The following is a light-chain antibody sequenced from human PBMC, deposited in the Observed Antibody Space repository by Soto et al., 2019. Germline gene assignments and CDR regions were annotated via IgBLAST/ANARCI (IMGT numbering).Light chain of an antibody. CDR3: QLYNNWPPLT. CDR2: GAS. Sequence: EIVMTQSPATLSVSPGERATLSCRASQSVSSNLAWYQQKPGQAPRLLIYGASTRATGIPARFSGSGSGTELTITISSLQSEDFAVYYCQLYNNWPPLTFGGGTKVDIK. V-gene: IGKV3-15*01. CDR1: QSVSSN. J-gene: IGKJ4*01.